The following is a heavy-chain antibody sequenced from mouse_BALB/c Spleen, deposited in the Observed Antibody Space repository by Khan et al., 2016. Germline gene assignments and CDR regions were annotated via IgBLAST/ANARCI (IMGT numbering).Heavy chain of an antibody. J-gene: IGHJ2*01. CDR1: GYTFTDYA. CDR2: ISTYYGDA. V-gene: IGHV1S137*01. Sequence: VQLQESGAELVRPGVSVKISCKGSGYTFTDYAMHWVKQSHAKSLEWLGVISTYYGDASYNQNFKGQATMTVDTSSSTAYMELARLTSEASAIYYCARWRAGLDYWGQGTTLTVSS. D-gene: IGHD3-3*01. CDR3: ARWRAGLDY.